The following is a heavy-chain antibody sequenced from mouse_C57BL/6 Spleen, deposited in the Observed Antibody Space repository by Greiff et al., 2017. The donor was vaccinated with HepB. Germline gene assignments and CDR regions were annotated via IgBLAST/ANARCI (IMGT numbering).Heavy chain of an antibody. CDR2: INPNNGGT. D-gene: IGHD1-1*01. Sequence: EVQLQQSGPELVKPGASVKISCKASGYTFTDYYMNWVKQSHGKSLEWIGDINPNNGGTSYNQKFKGKATLTVDKSSSTAYMELRSLTSEDSAVYYCASSITTVVYWYFDVWGTGTTVTVSS. J-gene: IGHJ1*03. V-gene: IGHV1-26*01. CDR1: GYTFTDYY. CDR3: ASSITTVVYWYFDV.